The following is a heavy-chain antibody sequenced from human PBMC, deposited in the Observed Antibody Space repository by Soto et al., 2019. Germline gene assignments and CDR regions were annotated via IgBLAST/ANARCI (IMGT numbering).Heavy chain of an antibody. CDR2: ISAYNGNT. D-gene: IGHD4-17*01. CDR1: CYTFTSYG. Sequence: SDKVSFKDSCYTFTSYGISWVRQAPGQGLEWMGWISAYNGNTNYAQKFQGRVTMTTDTSTSTAYMELRSLRSDDTAVYYCARENYGDYVFDPWGQGTLVTVYS. J-gene: IGHJ5*02. V-gene: IGHV1-18*04. CDR3: ARENYGDYVFDP.